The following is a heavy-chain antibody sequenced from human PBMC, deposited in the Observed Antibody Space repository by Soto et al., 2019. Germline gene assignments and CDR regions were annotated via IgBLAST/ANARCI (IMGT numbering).Heavy chain of an antibody. CDR3: ARSAPPIDY. V-gene: IGHV1-3*01. CDR1: GYIFTSYV. J-gene: IGHJ4*02. Sequence: ASVKVSCKASGYIFTSYVMEWVPQAPGQRLEWMGWINAGNGNTKYSQKFQGRVTITRDTSANTAYMELSSLRSEDTAVYYCARSAPPIDYWGQGTLVTVSS. CDR2: INAGNGNT.